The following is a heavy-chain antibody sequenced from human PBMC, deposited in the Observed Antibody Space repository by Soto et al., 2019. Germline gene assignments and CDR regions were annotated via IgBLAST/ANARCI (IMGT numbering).Heavy chain of an antibody. J-gene: IGHJ3*02. D-gene: IGHD2-2*01. Sequence: ASVKVSCKASEYTFTSYAMHWVRQAPGQRLEWMGWISAGDGNTKYSQNFQGRVTITRVTSASTAYMELSSLRSEDTAVYYCARDRYCSSISCYGDAFDIWGQGTMVTVSS. CDR2: ISAGDGNT. V-gene: IGHV1-3*01. CDR3: ARDRYCSSISCYGDAFDI. CDR1: EYTFTSYA.